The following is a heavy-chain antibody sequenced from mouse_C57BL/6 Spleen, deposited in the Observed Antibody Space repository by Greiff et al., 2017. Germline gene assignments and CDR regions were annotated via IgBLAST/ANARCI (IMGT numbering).Heavy chain of an antibody. J-gene: IGHJ1*03. CDR2: IHPNSGST. D-gene: IGHD1-1*01. CDR1: GYTFTSYW. CDR3: ARRSQITTGVPWYFDV. V-gene: IGHV1-64*01. Sequence: QVQLQQPGAELVKPGASVKLSCKASGYTFTSYWMPWVKQRPGQGLEWIGMIHPNSGSTNYNEKFKSKATLTVDKSSSTAYMQLSSLTSEDSAVYYCARRSQITTGVPWYFDVWGRGTTVTVSS.